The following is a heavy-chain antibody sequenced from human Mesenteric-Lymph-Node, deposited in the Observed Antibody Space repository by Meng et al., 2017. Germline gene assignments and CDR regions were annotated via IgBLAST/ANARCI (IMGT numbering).Heavy chain of an antibody. CDR1: GFTFSSYA. CDR2: ISGSGGST. Sequence: EVQLVESGGRLVRPGRSLRLPCAASGFTFSSYAMSWVRQAPGKGLEWVSAISGSGGSTYYADSVKGRFTISRDNSKNTLYLQMNSLRAEDTAVYYCAKSSFKWELFNWGQGTLVTVSS. V-gene: IGHV3-23*04. CDR3: AKSSFKWELFN. D-gene: IGHD1-26*01. J-gene: IGHJ4*02.